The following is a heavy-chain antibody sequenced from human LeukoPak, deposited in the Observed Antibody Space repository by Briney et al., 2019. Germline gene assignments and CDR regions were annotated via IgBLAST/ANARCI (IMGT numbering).Heavy chain of an antibody. Sequence: ASVKVSCKASGYTFTGYYMHWVRQAPGQGLEWMGRINPNSGGTNYAQKFQGRVTMTRDTSISTAYMELSRLRSDDTAVYYCARGEYDSWISDYWGQGTLVTVSS. J-gene: IGHJ4*02. CDR1: GYTFTGYY. V-gene: IGHV1-2*06. CDR3: ARGEYDSWISDY. D-gene: IGHD3-3*01. CDR2: INPNSGGT.